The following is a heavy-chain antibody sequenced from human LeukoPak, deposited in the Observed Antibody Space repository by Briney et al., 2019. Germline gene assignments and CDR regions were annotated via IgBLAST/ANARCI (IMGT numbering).Heavy chain of an antibody. CDR3: ARGPTLQYSSSWYGGGFDY. D-gene: IGHD6-13*01. V-gene: IGHV4-59*01. CDR2: IYYSGST. CDR1: GGSISSYY. J-gene: IGHJ4*02. Sequence: SETLSLTCTVSGGSISSYYWSWIRQPPGKGLEWIGYIYYSGSTYYNPSLKSRVTISVDTSKNQFSLKLSSVTAADTAVYYCARGPTLQYSSSWYGGGFDYWGQGARVTVSS.